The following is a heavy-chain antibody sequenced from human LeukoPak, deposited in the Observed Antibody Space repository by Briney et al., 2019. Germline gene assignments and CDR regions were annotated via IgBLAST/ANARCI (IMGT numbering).Heavy chain of an antibody. D-gene: IGHD5-12*01. CDR3: AKGMDIVATRVFDY. CDR2: ISWNSGSI. V-gene: IGHV3-9*01. CDR1: GFTFDDYA. Sequence: GGSLRLSCAASGFTFDDYAMHWVRQAPGEGLEWVSGISWNSGSIGYADSVKGRFTISRDNAKNSLYLQMNSLRAEDTALYYCAKGMDIVATRVFDYWGQGTLVTVSS. J-gene: IGHJ4*02.